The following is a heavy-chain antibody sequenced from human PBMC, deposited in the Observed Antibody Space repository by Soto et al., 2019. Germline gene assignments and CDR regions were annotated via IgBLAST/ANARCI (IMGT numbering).Heavy chain of an antibody. CDR1: GGTFGNTA. CDR3: ARDGDPGYSFWSGPLGGGRFDT. V-gene: IGHV1-69*12. Sequence: QVQLVQSGAEVKEPGSSVNVSCKTSGGTFGNTAVTWVRQVPGQGLEWIGGIVPLFGTANYAQKFRGRVMITAGESTSTAYMDLSSLRADDTAIYYCARDGDPGYSFWSGPLGGGRFDTWGQGTLVTVSS. J-gene: IGHJ5*02. CDR2: IVPLFGTA. D-gene: IGHD3-3*01.